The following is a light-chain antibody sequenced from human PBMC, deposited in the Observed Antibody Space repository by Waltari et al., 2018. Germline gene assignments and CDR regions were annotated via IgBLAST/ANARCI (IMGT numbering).Light chain of an antibody. CDR3: QQRGNWPLT. CDR1: QSVSNF. V-gene: IGKV3-11*01. J-gene: IGKJ4*01. Sequence: DIVLTQSPATLSLSPGERATFSCRASQSVSNFVAWYQQKPGQAPRLLIYDASNRATGIPARFSGGGSGTDFTLTISSLEPEDFAVYYCQQRGNWPLTFGGGTKVEIK. CDR2: DAS.